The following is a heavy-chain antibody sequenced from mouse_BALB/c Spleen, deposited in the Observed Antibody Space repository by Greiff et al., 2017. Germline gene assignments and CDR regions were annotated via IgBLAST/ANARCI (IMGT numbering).Heavy chain of an antibody. Sequence: QVQLKQSGPGLVAPSQSLSITCTVSGFSLTSYGVHWVRQPPGKGLEWLGVIWAGGSTNYNSALMSRLSISKDNSKSQVFLKMNSLQTDDTAMYYCARGWDGYPFAYWGQGTLVTVSA. CDR2: IWAGGST. V-gene: IGHV2-9*02. D-gene: IGHD2-3*01. CDR1: GFSLTSYG. J-gene: IGHJ3*01. CDR3: ARGWDGYPFAY.